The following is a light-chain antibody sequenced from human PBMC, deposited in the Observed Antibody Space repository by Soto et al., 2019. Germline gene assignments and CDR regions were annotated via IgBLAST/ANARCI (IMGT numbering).Light chain of an antibody. CDR2: EVS. J-gene: IGLJ3*02. Sequence: QSVLTQPASVSGSPGQSITMSWTGTSSDVGGYNYVSWYQQHPGKAPKLMIYEVSNRPSGVSDRFSGSRSGNTASLTISGLQAEDESDYYCISYTSSSTWVFGGGTK. V-gene: IGLV2-14*01. CDR1: SSDVGGYNY. CDR3: ISYTSSSTWV.